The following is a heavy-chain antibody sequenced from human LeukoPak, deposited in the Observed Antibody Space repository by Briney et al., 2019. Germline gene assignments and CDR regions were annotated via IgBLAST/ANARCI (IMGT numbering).Heavy chain of an antibody. CDR2: ISYDGSNK. CDR1: GFTFSSYA. D-gene: IGHD4-17*01. Sequence: PGGSLRLSCAASGFTFSSYAMHWVRQAPGKGLEWVAVISYDGSNKYYADSVKGRFTISRDNSKNTLYLQMNSLRAEDTAVYYCAREPTGYGAVDWGQGTLVTVSS. V-gene: IGHV3-30-3*01. J-gene: IGHJ4*02. CDR3: AREPTGYGAVD.